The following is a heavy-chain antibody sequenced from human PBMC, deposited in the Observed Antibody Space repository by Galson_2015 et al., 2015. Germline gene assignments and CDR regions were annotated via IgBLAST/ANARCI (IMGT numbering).Heavy chain of an antibody. CDR3: ARDRGFRGFDP. D-gene: IGHD3-10*01. J-gene: IGHJ5*02. Sequence: CTVSGGSISSGSYYWSWIRQPAGKGLEWIGRIYTSGSTNYNPSLKSRVTISVDTSKNQFSLKLSSVTAADTAVYYCARDRGFRGFDPWGQGTLVTVSS. V-gene: IGHV4-61*02. CDR2: IYTSGST. CDR1: GGSISSGSYY.